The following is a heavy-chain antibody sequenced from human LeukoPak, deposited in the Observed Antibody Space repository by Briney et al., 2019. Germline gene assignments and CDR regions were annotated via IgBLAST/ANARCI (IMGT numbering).Heavy chain of an antibody. CDR1: GITLSNYG. V-gene: IGHV3-23*01. J-gene: IGHJ4*02. Sequence: GGSLRLSCAVSGITLSNYGMSWVRQAPGKGLEWVAGISDSGGSIKYAHSVKGRFTISRDNPKNTLYLQMNSLRAEDTAVYFCARRGVVIRVILVGFHKEANYFDSWGQGTLVTVSS. CDR2: ISDSGGSI. CDR3: ARRGVVIRVILVGFHKEANYFDS. D-gene: IGHD3-10*01.